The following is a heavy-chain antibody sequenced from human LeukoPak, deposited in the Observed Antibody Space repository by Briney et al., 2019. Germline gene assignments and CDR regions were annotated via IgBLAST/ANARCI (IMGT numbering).Heavy chain of an antibody. CDR1: GFTVSSSY. J-gene: IGHJ4*02. CDR3: ARDRRDGYCLGH. Sequence: GGSLRLSCTGSGFTVSSSYMSWVRQTPGKGLEWVSVMYSGGTTYYADSVKGRFTISRDSSKNTVNLQMSSLRAEDTAVYYCARDRRDGYCLGHWGQGTLVTVSS. V-gene: IGHV3-66*01. D-gene: IGHD2-2*03. CDR2: MYSGGTT.